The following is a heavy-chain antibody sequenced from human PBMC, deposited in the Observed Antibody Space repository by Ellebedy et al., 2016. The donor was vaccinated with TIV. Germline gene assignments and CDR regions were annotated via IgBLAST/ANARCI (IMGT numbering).Heavy chain of an antibody. J-gene: IGHJ4*02. V-gene: IGHV3-21*01. CDR1: GFTSTDYT. CDR3: VREFKSSWFSFLFDF. CDR2: IRWGTSAI. D-gene: IGHD6-19*01. Sequence: GESLKISXAVSGFTSTDYTLSWVRQAPGKGLEWISSIRWGTSAIFYADSVRGRFTISRDSAKDLVTLQMNSLRVEDTAVYYCVREFKSSWFSFLFDFWGQGALVTVSS.